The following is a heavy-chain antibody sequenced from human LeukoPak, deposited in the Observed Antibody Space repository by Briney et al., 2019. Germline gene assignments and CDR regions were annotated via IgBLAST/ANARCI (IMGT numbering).Heavy chain of an antibody. Sequence: GGSLRLSCVASRFTFSDYYMSWIRQAPGKGLEWISYIGTTDTHTYYADSVKGRFTISRDNAKNSLFPQMDSLTADDTAMYYCARDGRLDYWGQGTLVTVSS. V-gene: IGHV3-11*01. CDR3: ARDGRLDY. J-gene: IGHJ4*02. CDR2: IGTTDTHT. CDR1: RFTFSDYY.